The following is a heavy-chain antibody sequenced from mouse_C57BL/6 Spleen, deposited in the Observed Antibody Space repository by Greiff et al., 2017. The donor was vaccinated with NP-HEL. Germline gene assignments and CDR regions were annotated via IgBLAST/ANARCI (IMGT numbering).Heavy chain of an antibody. CDR2: ISGGGGNT. D-gene: IGHD1-1*01. CDR3: ARNPDYYGSSYGYFDV. CDR1: GFTFSSYT. J-gene: IGHJ1*03. V-gene: IGHV5-9*01. Sequence: EVMLVESGGGLVKPGGSLKLSCAASGFTFSSYTMSWVRQTPEKRLEWVATISGGGGNTYYPDSVKGRFTISRDNAKNTLYLQMSSLRSEDTALYYCARNPDYYGSSYGYFDVWGTGTTVTVSS.